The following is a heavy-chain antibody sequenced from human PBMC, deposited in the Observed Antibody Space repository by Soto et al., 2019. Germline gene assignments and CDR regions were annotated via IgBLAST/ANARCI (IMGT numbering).Heavy chain of an antibody. CDR2: ISYSGST. CDR3: ARTSIFGVVLNAFDI. Sequence: TSETLSLTCTVSGGSFSGGGYYWSWIRQHPGKGPEWVGYISYSGSTKYKPSLQSRITISVETSKNQFSLRLTSVTAADTAIYFCARTSIFGVVLNAFDIWGQGTLVTVSS. V-gene: IGHV4-31*03. D-gene: IGHD3-3*01. CDR1: GGSFSGGGYY. J-gene: IGHJ3*02.